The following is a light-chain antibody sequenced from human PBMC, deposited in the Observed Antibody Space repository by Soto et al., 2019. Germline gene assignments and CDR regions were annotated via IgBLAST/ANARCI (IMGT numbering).Light chain of an antibody. CDR1: QSVSSH. V-gene: IGKV3-15*01. CDR3: QHYHGWPIT. J-gene: IGKJ5*01. Sequence: EIVMTQSPATLSLSPGEGATVSCRASQSVSSHLAWYQHKPGQAPRLLFYDASTRATGIPARLRGSGYGNEFTLTISSLQSEDGAVDYGQHYHGWPITFGQGTRLEIK. CDR2: DAS.